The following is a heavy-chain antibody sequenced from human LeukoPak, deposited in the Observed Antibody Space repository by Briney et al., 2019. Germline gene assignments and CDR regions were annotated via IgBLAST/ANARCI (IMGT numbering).Heavy chain of an antibody. D-gene: IGHD3-10*01. V-gene: IGHV3-43*02. Sequence: GGSLRLSCAASGFTFDDYAMHWVRQAPGKGLEWVSLVSGGAGRAFYADSVKGRFTISRDNNKKSLYLQMSSLGAEDTALYYCAKGVADYFGSGSYYQSYYYYAIDVWGQGTTVTVSS. CDR2: VSGGAGRA. J-gene: IGHJ6*02. CDR1: GFTFDDYA. CDR3: AKGVADYFGSGSYYQSYYYYAIDV.